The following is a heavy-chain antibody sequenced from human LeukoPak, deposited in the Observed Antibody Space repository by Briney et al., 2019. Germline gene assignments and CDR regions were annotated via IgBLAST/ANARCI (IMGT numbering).Heavy chain of an antibody. V-gene: IGHV4-59*01. Sequence: TSETLSLTCTVSGGSISSYYWSWIRQPPGKGLEWIGYIYYSGSTNYNPSLKSRVTISVDTSKNQFSLKLSSVTAADTAVCYCARVWFGEFFYDAFDIWGQGTMVTVSS. CDR2: IYYSGST. D-gene: IGHD3-10*01. CDR1: GGSISSYY. CDR3: ARVWFGEFFYDAFDI. J-gene: IGHJ3*02.